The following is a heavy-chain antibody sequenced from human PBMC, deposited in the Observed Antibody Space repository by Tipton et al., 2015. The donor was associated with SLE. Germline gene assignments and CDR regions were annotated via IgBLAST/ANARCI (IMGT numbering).Heavy chain of an antibody. CDR3: AREGRYGDGYNWDY. D-gene: IGHD5-24*01. CDR1: GYSISSGYY. J-gene: IGHJ4*02. V-gene: IGHV4-38-2*02. Sequence: TLSLTCAVSGYSISSGYYWGWIRQPPGKGLEWIGSIYYSGSTYYNPSLKSRVTVSVDTSKNQFSLKLSSVTAADTAVYYCAREGRYGDGYNWDYWGQGTLVTVSS. CDR2: IYYSGST.